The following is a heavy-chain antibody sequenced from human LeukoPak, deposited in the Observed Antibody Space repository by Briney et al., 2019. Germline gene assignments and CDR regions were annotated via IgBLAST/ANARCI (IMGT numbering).Heavy chain of an antibody. Sequence: GGSLRLSCAASGFTFSSYAMHWVRQAPGKGLEWVAVISYDGSNKYYADSVKGRFTISRDNSKNTLYLQMNSLRAEDTAVYYCARAGLRDGELSHHFDYWGQGTLVTVSS. J-gene: IGHJ4*02. CDR3: ARAGLRDGELSHHFDY. D-gene: IGHD3-10*01. CDR2: ISYDGSNK. CDR1: GFTFSSYA. V-gene: IGHV3-30-3*01.